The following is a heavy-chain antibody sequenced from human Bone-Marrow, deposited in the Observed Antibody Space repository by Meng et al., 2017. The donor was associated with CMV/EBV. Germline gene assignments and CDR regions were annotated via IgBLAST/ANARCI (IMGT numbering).Heavy chain of an antibody. CDR1: GFTFSSYS. CDR3: TQKGGSGSYYAAFDY. V-gene: IGHV3-23*01. CDR2: ISGSGGST. J-gene: IGHJ4*02. Sequence: GESLKISCAASGFTFSSYSMNWVRQAPGKGLEWVSAISGSGGSTYYADSVKGRFTISRDSSKNTLYLQMNSLRADDTALYYCTQKGGSGSYYAAFDYWGQGTLVTVSS. D-gene: IGHD1-26*01.